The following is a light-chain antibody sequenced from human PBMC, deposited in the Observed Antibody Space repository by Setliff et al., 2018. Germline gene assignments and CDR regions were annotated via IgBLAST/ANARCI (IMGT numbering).Light chain of an antibody. V-gene: IGLV2-14*03. Sequence: QSVLTQPAPVSGSPGQSITISCTGTSSYVGTYNYVSWYQHHPGKAPKLMTYDVIKRPSGLSSRFSGSKSDNTASLTISGLQAKDEADYYCSSYTSSSTYVVFGGGTK. CDR1: SSYVGTYNY. CDR3: SSYTSSSTYVV. J-gene: IGLJ2*01. CDR2: DVI.